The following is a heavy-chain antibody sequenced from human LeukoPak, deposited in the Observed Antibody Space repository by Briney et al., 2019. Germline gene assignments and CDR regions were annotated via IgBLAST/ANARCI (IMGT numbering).Heavy chain of an antibody. CDR1: GFSFSSYA. V-gene: IGHV3-23*01. Sequence: GGSLRLSCAASGFSFSSYAMSWVRQAPGKGLEWVSAITDSGGSTYHADSVKGRFTISRDNSENTLFLQMNSLRVEDTAIYYCAKGSSSSRPYCFDFWGQGTLVTVSS. CDR3: AKGSSSSRPYCFDF. J-gene: IGHJ4*02. CDR2: ITDSGGST. D-gene: IGHD6-6*01.